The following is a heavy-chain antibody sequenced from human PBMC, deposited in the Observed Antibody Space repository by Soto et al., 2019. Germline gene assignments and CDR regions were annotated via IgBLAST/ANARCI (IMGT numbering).Heavy chain of an antibody. V-gene: IGHV3-23*01. D-gene: IGHD3-3*01. CDR3: ANADYDFWSGYPY. J-gene: IGHJ4*02. CDR2: ISGSGGST. CDR1: GFTFSSYA. Sequence: GGSLRLSCAASGFTFSSYAMSWVRQAPGKGLEWVSAISGSGGSTYYADSVKGRFTISRDNSKNTLYLQMNSLRAEDTAVYYCANADYDFWSGYPYWGQGTLVTVSS.